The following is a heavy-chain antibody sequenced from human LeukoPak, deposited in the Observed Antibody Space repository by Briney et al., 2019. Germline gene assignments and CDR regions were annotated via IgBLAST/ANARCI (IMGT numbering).Heavy chain of an antibody. CDR1: GGSISSYY. CDR2: IYYSGNT. J-gene: IGHJ4*02. Sequence: SETLSLTCTVSGGSISSYYWTWIRQPPGKGLEWIGYIYYSGNTNYNPSLKSRVTISVDTSKNQFSLKLSSVTAADTAVYYCARFCSGGRCPDYWGQGTLVTVSS. V-gene: IGHV4-59*01. D-gene: IGHD2-15*01. CDR3: ARFCSGGRCPDY.